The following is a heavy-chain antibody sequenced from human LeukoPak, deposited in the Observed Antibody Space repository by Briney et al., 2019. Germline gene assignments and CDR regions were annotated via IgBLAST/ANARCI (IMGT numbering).Heavy chain of an antibody. CDR1: GGSISSHY. D-gene: IGHD4-17*01. V-gene: IGHV4-59*11. CDR2: IYYSGST. CDR3: ARVIRLPRAFYHYYYMDV. Sequence: SETLSLTCTVSGGSISSHYWSWIRQPPGKGLEWIGYIYYSGSTNYNPSLKSRVTISVDTSKNQFSLKLSSVTAADTAVYYCARVIRLPRAFYHYYYMDVWGKGTTVTVSS. J-gene: IGHJ6*03.